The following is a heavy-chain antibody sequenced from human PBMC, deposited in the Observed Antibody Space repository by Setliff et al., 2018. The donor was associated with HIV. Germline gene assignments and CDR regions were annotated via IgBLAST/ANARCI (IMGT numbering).Heavy chain of an antibody. V-gene: IGHV1-18*01. J-gene: IGHJ6*03. CDR2: IDSNNGNR. D-gene: IGHD2-8*01. CDR3: VRLTADRTNYYYYMDV. Sequence: WASVKVSCKASGYSLSTYAISWVRQAPGQGLEWMGWIDSNNGNRNFAQKFRGRVTMTTDISTNNAYMEVRSLSLDDTAVYYCVRLTADRTNYYYYMDVWGKGTTVTVSS. CDR1: GYSLSTYA.